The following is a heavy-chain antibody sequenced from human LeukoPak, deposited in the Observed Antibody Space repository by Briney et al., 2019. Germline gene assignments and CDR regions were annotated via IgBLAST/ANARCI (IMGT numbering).Heavy chain of an antibody. J-gene: IGHJ3*02. CDR1: GGTFSSYA. CDR3: ASNSLGNFDWPNPAFDI. Sequence: SVKVSCKASGGTFSSYAISWVRQAPGQGLEWMGGIIPIFGTANYAQKFQGRVTITADESTSTAYMELSSLRSEDTAVYYCASNSLGNFDWPNPAFDIWGQGTMVTVSS. V-gene: IGHV1-69*01. D-gene: IGHD3-9*01. CDR2: IIPIFGTA.